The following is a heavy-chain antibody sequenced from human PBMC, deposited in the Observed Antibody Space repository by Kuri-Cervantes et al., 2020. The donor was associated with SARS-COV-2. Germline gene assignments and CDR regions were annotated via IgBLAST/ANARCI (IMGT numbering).Heavy chain of an antibody. D-gene: IGHD6-19*01. CDR3: ARQGQVPRIALDI. CDR2: FVGNSGKR. J-gene: IGHJ3*02. V-gene: IGHV3-21*01. Sequence: GESLKISCAASGLTVSKNYMSWARQAPGKGLEWVSTFVGNSGKRFYADSVKGRFTISRDNAKNTLYLRMSNLRAEDTAVYYCARQGQVPRIALDIWGQGTMVTVSS. CDR1: GLTVSKNY.